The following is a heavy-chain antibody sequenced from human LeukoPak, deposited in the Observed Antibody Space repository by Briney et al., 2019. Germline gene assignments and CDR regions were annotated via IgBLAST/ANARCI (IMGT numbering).Heavy chain of an antibody. CDR1: GFTFSSYA. CDR3: ARGGFYYYDSSGYYFPLGY. D-gene: IGHD3-22*01. CDR2: ISYDGSNK. Sequence: GGSLRLSCAASGFTFSSYAMHWVRQAPGKGLEWVAVISYDGSNKYYADSVKGRFTISRDNSKNTLYLQMNSLRAEDTAVYYCARGGFYYYDSSGYYFPLGYWGQGTLVTVSS. J-gene: IGHJ4*02. V-gene: IGHV3-30-3*01.